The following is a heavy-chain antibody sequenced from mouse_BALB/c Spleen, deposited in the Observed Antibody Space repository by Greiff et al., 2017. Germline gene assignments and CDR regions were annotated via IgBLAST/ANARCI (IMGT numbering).Heavy chain of an antibody. J-gene: IGHJ4*01. D-gene: IGHD2-2*01. CDR2: IYYSGTI. Sequence: DVQLQESGPGLVKPSQTVSLTCTVTGISITTGNYRWSWIRQFPGNKLEWIGYIYYSGTITYNPSLTSRTTITRDTSKNQFFLEMNSLTAEDTATYYCARDGYYYAMDYWGQGTSVTVSS. V-gene: IGHV3-5*02. CDR1: GISITTGNYR. CDR3: ARDGYYYAMDY.